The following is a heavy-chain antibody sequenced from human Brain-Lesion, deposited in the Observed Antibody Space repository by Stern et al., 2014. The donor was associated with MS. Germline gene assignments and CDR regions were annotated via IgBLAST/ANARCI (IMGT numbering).Heavy chain of an antibody. D-gene: IGHD1-26*01. V-gene: IGHV4-39*01. CDR3: ARHDSVPRPSQLYSARDRGPGYFDY. J-gene: IGHJ4*02. Sequence: QLVESGPGLVKPSETLSLTCTVSGGSISSSTYYWAWIRQPPGKGLEWIGNIYYSGFTYYNPSLKSRVPISVGMSKNQFSLKLSSVTAADTAIYYCARHDSVPRPSQLYSARDRGPGYFDYWGQGTLVTVSS. CDR1: GGSISSSTYY. CDR2: IYYSGFT.